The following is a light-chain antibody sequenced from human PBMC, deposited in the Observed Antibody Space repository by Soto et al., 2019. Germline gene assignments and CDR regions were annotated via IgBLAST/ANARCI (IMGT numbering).Light chain of an antibody. CDR3: TSYTTRSTLV. V-gene: IGLV2-14*03. CDR2: HVI. J-gene: IGLJ2*01. CDR1: SSDVGDYNY. Sequence: QSALTQPASVSGSPGQSITISCTATSSDVGDYNYVSWYQHHPGKAPKLMIYHVINRPSGVSNRFSGSKSSNTASLTISGLQAEDEADYYCTSYTTRSTLVFGGGTKLTVL.